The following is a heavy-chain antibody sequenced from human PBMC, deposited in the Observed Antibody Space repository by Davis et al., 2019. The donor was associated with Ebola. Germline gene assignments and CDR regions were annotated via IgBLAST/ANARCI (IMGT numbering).Heavy chain of an antibody. Sequence: GESLKISCAASGFTFSSYAMSWVRQAPGKGLEWVSAISGSGGSTYYADSVKGRFTISRDNAKNSLYLQMNSLRVEDTAVYFCTRVLLASADCWGQGTLVTVSS. D-gene: IGHD2-15*01. V-gene: IGHV3-23*01. CDR2: ISGSGGST. CDR3: TRVLLASADC. J-gene: IGHJ4*02. CDR1: GFTFSSYA.